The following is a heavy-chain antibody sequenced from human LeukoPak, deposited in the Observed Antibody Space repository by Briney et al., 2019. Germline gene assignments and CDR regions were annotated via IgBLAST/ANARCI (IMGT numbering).Heavy chain of an antibody. V-gene: IGHV4-59*08. Sequence: SETLSLTCAVYGGSFSAYYWSWIRQPPGKGLEWIGYIYYSGSTNYNPSLKSRVTISVDTSDNQFSLKLTSVAAADTAVYYCAKYVSTGWFDPWGQGTLVTVSS. CDR1: GGSFSAYY. CDR3: AKYVSTGWFDP. CDR2: IYYSGST. D-gene: IGHD5/OR15-5a*01. J-gene: IGHJ5*02.